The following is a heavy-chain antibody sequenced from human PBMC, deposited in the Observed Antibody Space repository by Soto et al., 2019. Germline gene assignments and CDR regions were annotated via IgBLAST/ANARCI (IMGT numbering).Heavy chain of an antibody. CDR3: AHTSTDHHDFLSDYPTSLDY. CDR1: GFSLSTSGVG. V-gene: IGHV2-5*02. CDR2: FYWADSK. J-gene: IGHJ4*02. D-gene: IGHD3-3*01. Sequence: QVTLKESGPTLVKPTQTLTLTCTFTGFSLSTSGVGVGWIRQPPGTALEWHALFYWADSKRYSPSLKGTLTNTKDTFKNQVVPTVTDMDHVDTATYSCAHTSTDHHDFLSDYPTSLDYWGQRTLVTVSS.